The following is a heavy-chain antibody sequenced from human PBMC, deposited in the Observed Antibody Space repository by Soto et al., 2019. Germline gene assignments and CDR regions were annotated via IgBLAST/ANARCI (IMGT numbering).Heavy chain of an antibody. D-gene: IGHD6-19*01. CDR1: GFTFTSYT. CDR2: ISLSSTYI. Sequence: PVGSLRLSCAASGFTFTSYTMTWFRQAPGHGLEWVSSISLSSTYIAYADSVKGRFTISRDNAKNSLFLDMNSLRGDDTAVYYCARVEVAGGNGFDLWGQGILVTVSS. CDR3: ARVEVAGGNGFDL. J-gene: IGHJ5*02. V-gene: IGHV3-21*01.